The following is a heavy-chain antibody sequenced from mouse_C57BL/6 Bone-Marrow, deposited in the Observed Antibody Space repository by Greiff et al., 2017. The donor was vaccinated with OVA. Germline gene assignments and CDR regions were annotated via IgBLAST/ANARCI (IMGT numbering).Heavy chain of an antibody. V-gene: IGHV1-85*01. J-gene: IGHJ1*03. D-gene: IGHD2-1*01. CDR3: ARCGNYGGWDMDV. CDR1: GYTFTSYD. Sequence: QVQLKESGPELVKPGASVKLSCKASGYTFTSYDINWVKQRPGQGLEWIGWIYPRDGSTKYNEKFKGKATLTVDTSSSTAYMELNSLTSEDSAVYFCARCGNYGGWDMDVWGTGTTVTVSS. CDR2: IYPRDGST.